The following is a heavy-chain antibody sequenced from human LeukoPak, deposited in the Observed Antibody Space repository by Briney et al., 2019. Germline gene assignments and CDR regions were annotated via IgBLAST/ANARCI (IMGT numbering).Heavy chain of an antibody. CDR2: ISPGGGTT. CDR3: AKAGIVATMDDPGDVHY. V-gene: IGHV3-23*01. Sequence: PGGSLRLSCAASGFTFSSYAMSWVRQAPGRGLEWVSSISPGGGTTYYADSVKGRFTISRDNSKNTLYLQMNSLRAEDTAVYYCAKAGIVATMDDPGDVHYWGQGTLVTVSS. D-gene: IGHD5-12*01. J-gene: IGHJ4*02. CDR1: GFTFSSYA.